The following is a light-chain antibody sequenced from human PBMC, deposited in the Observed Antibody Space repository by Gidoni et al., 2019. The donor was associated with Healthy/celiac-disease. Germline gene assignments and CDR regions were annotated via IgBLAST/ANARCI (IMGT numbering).Light chain of an antibody. V-gene: IGKV3-15*01. CDR2: GAS. Sequence: ERVMTQSPATLSVSPGERATLSCRASQSVRSNLAWYQQKPGQAPRLLIYGASTRATGTPARFSGSGSGTEFTLTISSLQSEDFAVYYCQQYNNWPPLNVXGGTKVEIK. J-gene: IGKJ4*01. CDR3: QQYNNWPPLN. CDR1: QSVRSN.